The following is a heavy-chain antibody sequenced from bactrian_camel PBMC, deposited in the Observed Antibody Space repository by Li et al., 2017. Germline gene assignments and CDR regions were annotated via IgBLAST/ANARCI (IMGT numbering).Heavy chain of an antibody. D-gene: IGHD4*01. J-gene: IGHJ4*01. V-gene: IGHV3S53*01. Sequence: VQLVESGGGSVQAGGSLTLSCAASTYGYSEEFMGWFRQAPGKAREGVAALDDKGATTYADSVKGRFTISKDNAKNTLYLQMNSLNLEDTAMYYCAAARGFRDPPRARDFFVWGQGTQVTVS. CDR1: TYGYSEEF. CDR2: LDDKGAT. CDR3: AAARGFRDPPRARDFFV.